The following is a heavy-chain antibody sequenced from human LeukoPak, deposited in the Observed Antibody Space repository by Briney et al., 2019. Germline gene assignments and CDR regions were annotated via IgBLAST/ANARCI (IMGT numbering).Heavy chain of an antibody. Sequence: SETLSVTSAVSGGSILTTNWWSWVRQPPGKGLDWIGEVHLSGASTYNPSLKSRVSMSIDNSKNQLPLKLTSVTAADTAIYYCARESGAFCHFGFWGQGTLVTVSS. CDR2: VHLSGAS. J-gene: IGHJ4*02. V-gene: IGHV4-4*02. CDR1: GGSILTTNW. CDR3: ARESGAFCHFGF. D-gene: IGHD1-26*01.